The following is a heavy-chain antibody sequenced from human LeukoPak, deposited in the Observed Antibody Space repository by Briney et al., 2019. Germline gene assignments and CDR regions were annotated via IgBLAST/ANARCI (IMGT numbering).Heavy chain of an antibody. CDR3: ARDLRARTHTAKDY. J-gene: IGHJ4*02. Sequence: ASVKVSCRASGHTFTGYFMHWVRQAPGQGLEYMGWINTNNGDTNYAQKLQGRVSMTRDTSISTAYMELSGLTSDDTAVYYCARDLRARTHTAKDYWGQGTLVTVSS. CDR2: INTNNGDT. D-gene: IGHD5-18*01. V-gene: IGHV1-2*02. CDR1: GHTFTGYF.